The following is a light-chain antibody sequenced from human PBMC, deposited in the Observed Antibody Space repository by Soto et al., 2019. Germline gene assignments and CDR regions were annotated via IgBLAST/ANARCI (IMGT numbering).Light chain of an antibody. CDR3: QQSYSTPRA. CDR1: QSISNF. J-gene: IGKJ1*01. V-gene: IGKV1-39*01. CDR2: ASS. Sequence: DIQMTQSPSSLSASVGDRVSITCRASQSISNFLNWYQHKPGKAPRLLIYASSILESGVPSRFSGSGSGTDFTLTISSLQPEYFATYYCQQSYSTPRAFGQGTKVELK.